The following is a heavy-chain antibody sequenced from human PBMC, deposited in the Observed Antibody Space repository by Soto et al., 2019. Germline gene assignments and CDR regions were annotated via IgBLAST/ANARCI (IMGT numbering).Heavy chain of an antibody. CDR3: TKEMGSAIPCES. J-gene: IGHJ5*02. CDR2: MSYDGRNE. CDR1: GYSFSTFG. D-gene: IGHD3-16*01. Sequence: QVQLVESGGDVVQPGRSLRLSCVGSGYSFSTFGMHWVRQAPGKGLEWVAVMSYDGRNEFYADSVRGRFTISRDNSKNTLYLQMNSLRAEDTAMYYCTKEMGSAIPCESWGQGTLVTVSS. V-gene: IGHV3-30*18.